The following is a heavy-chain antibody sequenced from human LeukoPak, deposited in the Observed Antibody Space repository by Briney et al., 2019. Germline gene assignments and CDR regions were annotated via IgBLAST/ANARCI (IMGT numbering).Heavy chain of an antibody. V-gene: IGHV3-74*01. D-gene: IGHD3-3*01. CDR3: AILRGYYASSDH. CDR1: GFSFSAYW. Sequence: PGGSLRLSCAGSGFSFSAYWMHWVRQLPGKGLVCVSRLNSDGSSISYADSVKGRFTISRENVKNTLYIQMNRPRHEETRLYYSAILRGYYASSDHWGQGTLVTVPS. J-gene: IGHJ4*02. CDR2: LNSDGSSI.